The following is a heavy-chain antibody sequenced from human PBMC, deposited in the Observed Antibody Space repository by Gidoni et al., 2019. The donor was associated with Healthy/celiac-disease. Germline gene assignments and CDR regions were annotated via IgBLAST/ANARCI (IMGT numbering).Heavy chain of an antibody. Sequence: EVQLVQSGAEVKKPGESLTISCQGSGYSFTSYWIGAVRQMPGKGLEWMGIIYPGDSDTRYSPSFQGQVTISADKSISTAYLQWSSLKASDTAMYYCARPVLVPCGGDCSRNTDAFDIWGQGTMVTVSS. CDR2: IYPGDSDT. J-gene: IGHJ3*02. CDR1: GYSFTSYW. D-gene: IGHD2-21*02. CDR3: ARPVLVPCGGDCSRNTDAFDI. V-gene: IGHV5-51*03.